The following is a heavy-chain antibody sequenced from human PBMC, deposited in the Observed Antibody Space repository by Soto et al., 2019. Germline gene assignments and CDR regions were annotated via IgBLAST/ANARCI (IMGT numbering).Heavy chain of an antibody. CDR3: AGLPSSSPFFDY. J-gene: IGHJ4*02. Sequence: SETLSLTCTVSGGSISSYYWSLIRQLPGKGLEWIGFIYYSGNTHYNPSLKSRLTISLDASKNQFSLKLSYVTAADTAVYYCAGLPSSSPFFDYWGQGALATVSS. D-gene: IGHD6-6*01. CDR2: IYYSGNT. V-gene: IGHV4-59*01. CDR1: GGSISSYY.